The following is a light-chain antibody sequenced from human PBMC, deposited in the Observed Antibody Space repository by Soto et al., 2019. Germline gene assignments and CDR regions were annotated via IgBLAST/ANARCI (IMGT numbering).Light chain of an antibody. J-gene: IGKJ1*01. CDR3: QQYYSTPWT. V-gene: IGKV4-1*01. CDR1: QSVLYSSTNNTY. Sequence: DIVMTQSPHSLAVSLGERATINCKSGQSVLYSSTNNTYLAWYQQKPGQPPKLLIYWASTREFGVPDRFSGSGSGTDFTLTISSLQAEDVAVYYCQQYYSTPWTFGQGTKVEIK. CDR2: WAS.